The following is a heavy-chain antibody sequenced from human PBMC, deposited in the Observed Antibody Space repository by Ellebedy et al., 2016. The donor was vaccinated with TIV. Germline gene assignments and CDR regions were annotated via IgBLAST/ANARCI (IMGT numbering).Heavy chain of an antibody. V-gene: IGHV3-23*01. CDR3: AKKVGTGLSLDY. J-gene: IGHJ4*02. CDR1: GFTFSDYA. D-gene: IGHD2/OR15-2a*01. Sequence: GESLKISCAASGFTFSDYAMTWVRQAPGKGLEWVSAMSVTFNKNYYIDSVKGRFTISRDNSKSTLYLQMNSLRAEDTAVYYCAKKVGTGLSLDYWGQGMLVTVSS. CDR2: MSVTFNKN.